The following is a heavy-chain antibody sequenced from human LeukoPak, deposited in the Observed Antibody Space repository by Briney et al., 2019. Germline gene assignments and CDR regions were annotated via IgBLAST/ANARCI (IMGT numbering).Heavy chain of an antibody. J-gene: IGHJ5*02. D-gene: IGHD6-13*01. CDR1: GESFSGYY. V-gene: IGHV4-34*01. CDR2: INHSGST. CDR3: ARGPIAAAGITRRYNWFDP. Sequence: SETLSLTCAVYGESFSGYYWSWIRQPPGKGLEWIGEINHSGSTNYNPSLKSRVTISVDTSKNQFSLKLSSVTAADTAVYYCARGPIAAAGITRRYNWFDPWGQGTLVTVSS.